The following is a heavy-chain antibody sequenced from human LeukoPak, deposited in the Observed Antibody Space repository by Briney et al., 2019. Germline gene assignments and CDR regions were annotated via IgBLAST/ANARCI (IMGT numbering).Heavy chain of an antibody. CDR1: GFRFSDYY. CDR3: ASLYDSTGFCFDY. Sequence: GGSLRLSCVVSGFRFSDYYMSWIRQTPGKGLELISYISGSGDAIHYTDSVKGRFTISRDNAKNSLYLQLDNLSAEDTAFYYCASLYDSTGFCFDYWGQGALVTVS. D-gene: IGHD3-22*01. V-gene: IGHV3-11*01. CDR2: ISGSGDAI. J-gene: IGHJ4*02.